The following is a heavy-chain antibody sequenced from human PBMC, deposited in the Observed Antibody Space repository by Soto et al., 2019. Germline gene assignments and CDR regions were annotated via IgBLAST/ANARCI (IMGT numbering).Heavy chain of an antibody. J-gene: IGHJ4*02. CDR2: IYYSGST. V-gene: IGHV4-59*01. Sequence: QVQLQESGPGLVKPSETLSLTCTVSGGSISTNYWSWIRQPPGKGLEWIGYIYYSGSTDYNPSLKSRVTISVDTSKNQFSLKLTSVTAADTAVSYCARGGWSNDYWGQGTLVTVSS. CDR1: GGSISTNY. CDR3: ARGGWSNDY.